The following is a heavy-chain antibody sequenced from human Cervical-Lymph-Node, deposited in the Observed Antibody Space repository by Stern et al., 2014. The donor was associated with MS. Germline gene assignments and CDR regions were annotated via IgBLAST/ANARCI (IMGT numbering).Heavy chain of an antibody. CDR1: GYTLTELS. V-gene: IGHV1-24*01. CDR2: FDPEDGET. D-gene: IGHD4-23*01. CDR3: ATGVPYGGNPGYYYYGMDV. Sequence: QVQLVQSGAEVKKPGASVKVSCKVSGYTLTELSMHWVRQAPGKGLEWMGGFDPEDGETIYAQKFQGRVTMTEDTSTDTAYMELSSLRSEDTAVYYCATGVPYGGNPGYYYYGMDVWGQGTTVTVSS. J-gene: IGHJ6*02.